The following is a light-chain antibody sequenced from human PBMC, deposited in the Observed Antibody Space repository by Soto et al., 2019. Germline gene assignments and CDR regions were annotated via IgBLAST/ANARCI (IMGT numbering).Light chain of an antibody. V-gene: IGLV1-40*01. CDR3: QSYDSSLSGFAV. CDR2: GNS. CDR1: SSNIGAGYD. Sequence: QSVLTQPPSVSGAPGQRVTISCTGRSSNIGAGYDVLWYQQLPGTAPKLLIYGNSNRPSGVPDRFSGSKSGTSASLAITGLQAEDEADYYCQSYDSSLSGFAVFGGGTQLTVL. J-gene: IGLJ7*01.